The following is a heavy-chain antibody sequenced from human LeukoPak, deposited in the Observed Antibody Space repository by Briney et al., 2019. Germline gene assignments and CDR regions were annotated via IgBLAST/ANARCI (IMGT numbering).Heavy chain of an antibody. J-gene: IGHJ4*02. CDR2: ISSSSSTI. Sequence: PGGSLRLSWAASGFTFSSYAMSWVRQAQGKGLEWVSSISSSSSTIYYADSLKGRFTISRDNAKNSLYLQMNSLRTDDTAVYYCARFFGGSSSFDYWGQGTLVTVSS. CDR3: ARFFGGSSSFDY. CDR1: GFTFSSYA. D-gene: IGHD1-26*01. V-gene: IGHV3-48*04.